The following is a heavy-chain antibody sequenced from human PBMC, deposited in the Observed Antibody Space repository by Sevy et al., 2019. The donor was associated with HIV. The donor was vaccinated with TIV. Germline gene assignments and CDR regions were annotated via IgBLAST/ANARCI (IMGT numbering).Heavy chain of an antibody. V-gene: IGHV3-7*01. CDR1: GFTFNSYW. CDR2: INQDGSEK. J-gene: IGHJ6*03. CDR3: ARGSEDTTGYYYPPHYYYMDV. D-gene: IGHD3-22*01. Sequence: GGSLRLSCAASGFTFNSYWMTWVRQAPGNGLEWVANINQDGSEKYYVNSVKGRFTISRDNTKNSLYLQMSSLRADDTAVYFCARGSEDTTGYYYPPHYYYMDVWGKGTTVTVSS.